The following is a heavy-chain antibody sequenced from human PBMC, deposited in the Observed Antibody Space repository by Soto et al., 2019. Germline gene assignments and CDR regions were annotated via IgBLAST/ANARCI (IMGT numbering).Heavy chain of an antibody. CDR2: ISGSGGNT. D-gene: IGHD7-27*01. J-gene: IGHJ4*02. V-gene: IGHV3-23*01. CDR1: GFTFSSYA. Sequence: GGSLRLSCAASGFTFSSYAMSWVRQAPGKGLEWVSSISGSGGNTYNADFMRGRFTISRDNSRNTLYLQMSSLRAEDSALYYCAKDDDGEAYWGQGTLVTVSS. CDR3: AKDDDGEAY.